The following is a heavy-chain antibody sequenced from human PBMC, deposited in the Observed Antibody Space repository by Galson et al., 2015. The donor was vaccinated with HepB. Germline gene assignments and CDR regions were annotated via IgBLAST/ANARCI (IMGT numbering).Heavy chain of an antibody. J-gene: IGHJ4*02. CDR2: ISYDGSNK. V-gene: IGHV3-30*03. D-gene: IGHD6-19*01. Sequence: SLRLSCAASGFTFSSYGMHWVRQAPGKGLEWVAVISYDGSNKYYADSVKGRFTISRDNSKNTLYLQMNSLRAEDTAVYYCASIPAGVAGTYPVSEYWGQGTLVTVSS. CDR1: GFTFSSYG. CDR3: ASIPAGVAGTYPVSEY.